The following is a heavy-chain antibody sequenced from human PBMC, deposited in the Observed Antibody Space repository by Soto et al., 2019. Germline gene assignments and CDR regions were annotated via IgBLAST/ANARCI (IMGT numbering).Heavy chain of an antibody. V-gene: IGHV3-21*01. J-gene: IGHJ6*03. CDR2: ISSSSSYI. Sequence: EVQLVESGGGLVKPGGSLRLSCAASGFTFSSYSMNWVRQAPGKGLEWVSSISSSSSYIYYADSVKGRFTISRDNAKNSLYLQMNSLRAEDTAVYYCARDQTVGFLEWLEDYYYYMDVWGKGTTVTVSS. CDR3: ARDQTVGFLEWLEDYYYYMDV. CDR1: GFTFSSYS. D-gene: IGHD3-3*02.